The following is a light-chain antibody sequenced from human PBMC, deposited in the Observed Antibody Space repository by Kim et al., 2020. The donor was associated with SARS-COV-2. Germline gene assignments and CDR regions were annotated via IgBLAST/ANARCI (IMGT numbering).Light chain of an antibody. V-gene: IGLV2-11*01. Sequence: QSALTQPRSVSGSRGQSVTISCTGTGRDVGAYEYVSWYQQLPGKAPQLMIFDVNTRPSGVPDRFSGSKSDNTAALTISGLQPEDEADYFCCSYAGKYTWVFGGGTQLTVL. J-gene: IGLJ3*02. CDR1: GRDVGAYEY. CDR2: DVN. CDR3: CSYAGKYTWV.